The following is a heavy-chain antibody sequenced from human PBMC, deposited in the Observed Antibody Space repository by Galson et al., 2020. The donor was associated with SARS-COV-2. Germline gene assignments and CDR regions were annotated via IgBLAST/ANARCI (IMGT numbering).Heavy chain of an antibody. D-gene: IGHD4-17*01. V-gene: IGHV4-39*01. Sequence: SETLSLTCTVSGASISSSSYYWGWIRQPPGKGLEWLGNIYYSGNTYYNPSLKSPVTISVDTSKNQFSLRLSSVTAADTAVYYCAGLRQTVSYWGQGTLVTVSS. CDR2: IYYSGNT. CDR3: AGLRQTVSY. CDR1: GASISSSSYY. J-gene: IGHJ4*02.